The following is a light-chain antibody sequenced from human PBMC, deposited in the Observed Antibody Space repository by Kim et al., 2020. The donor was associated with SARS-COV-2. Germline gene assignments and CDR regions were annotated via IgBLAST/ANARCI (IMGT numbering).Light chain of an antibody. V-gene: IGKV3-20*01. J-gene: IGKJ4*01. CDR3: QQYESSPLS. CDR1: QSVSRGY. Sequence: SPGERATLSCRASQSVSRGYLAWYQQKPGQAPRLLIYGASSRDTGIPDRISGSGSGTDFTLTITGLEPEDSATYYCQQYESSPLSFGGGTKVDIK. CDR2: GAS.